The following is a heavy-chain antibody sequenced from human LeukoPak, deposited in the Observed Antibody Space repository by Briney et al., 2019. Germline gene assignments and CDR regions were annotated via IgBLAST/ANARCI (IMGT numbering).Heavy chain of an antibody. CDR2: IYYSGST. CDR3: ARHLRDCSSTSCYVFGEPYYYGMDV. CDR1: GGSISSYY. Sequence: SETLSLTCTVSGGSISSYYWSRIRQPPGKGLEWIGYIYYSGSTNYNPSLRSRVTISVDTSKNHSSLKLSSVTAADTAVYYCARHLRDCSSTSCYVFGEPYYYGMDVWGQGTTVTVSS. D-gene: IGHD2-2*01. J-gene: IGHJ6*02. V-gene: IGHV4-59*08.